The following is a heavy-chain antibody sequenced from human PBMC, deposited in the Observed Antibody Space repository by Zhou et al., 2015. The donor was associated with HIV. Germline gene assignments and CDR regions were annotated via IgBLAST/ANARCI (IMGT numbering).Heavy chain of an antibody. CDR1: GYSFKDYG. CDR3: ARGKITMVRGSGHYVMDV. V-gene: IGHV1-18*01. J-gene: IGHJ6*01. CDR2: ISAYNGET. D-gene: IGHD3-10*01. Sequence: QVQLMQSGAVVRQPGSSVNVSCKASGYSFKDYGISWLRQAPGQGPEWMGWISAYNGETSYARDFQARLTMNTDLSTTTGYMELTSLRSDDTAVYYCARGKITMVRGSGHYVMDVWGQGTTVTVSS.